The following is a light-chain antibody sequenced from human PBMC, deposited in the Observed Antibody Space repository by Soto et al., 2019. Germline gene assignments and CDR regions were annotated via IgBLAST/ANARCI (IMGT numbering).Light chain of an antibody. CDR1: QSVGSNY. CDR2: DAS. Sequence: EIVLTQSPGTLSLSPGERATLYCRASQSVGSNYLAWYQQKPGQAPRLLIYDASNRATGIPARFSGSGSGTDFTLTISSLEPEDFAVYYCQQRSNWPTFGQGTRLEIK. CDR3: QQRSNWPT. J-gene: IGKJ5*01. V-gene: IGKV3D-20*02.